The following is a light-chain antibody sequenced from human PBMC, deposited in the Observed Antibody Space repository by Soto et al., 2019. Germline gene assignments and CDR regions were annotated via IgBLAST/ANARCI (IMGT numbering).Light chain of an antibody. J-gene: IGKJ1*01. CDR3: QQHGSSPWT. CDR2: GAS. CDR1: QSVSSTY. Sequence: EIELTQSPGTLSLSPGESATLSCKASQSVSSTYLAWFQQKPGQPPTLLISGASSRATGIPDRFSGSGSGTDFSLTISRLEPEDFAVYYCQQHGSSPWTFGQGTKVDIK. V-gene: IGKV3-20*01.